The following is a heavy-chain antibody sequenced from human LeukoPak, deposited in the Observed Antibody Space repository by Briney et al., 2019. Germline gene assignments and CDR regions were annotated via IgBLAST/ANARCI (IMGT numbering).Heavy chain of an antibody. CDR1: GGSISSYY. V-gene: IGHV4-59*12. J-gene: IGHJ4*02. CDR2: IYHSGST. Sequence: PSETLSLTCTVSGGSISSYYWSWIRQPPGKGLEWIGEIYHSGSTNYNPSLKSRVTISVDKSKNQFSLKLSSVTAADTAVYYCARERTYYDILTGYYGPYYFDYWGQGTLVTVSS. D-gene: IGHD3-9*01. CDR3: ARERTYYDILTGYYGPYYFDY.